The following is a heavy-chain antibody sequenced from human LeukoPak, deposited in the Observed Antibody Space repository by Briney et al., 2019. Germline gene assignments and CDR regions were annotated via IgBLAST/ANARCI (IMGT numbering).Heavy chain of an antibody. J-gene: IGHJ4*02. Sequence: PSETLSLTCTVSGGSISSGDYYWSWIRQPPGKGLEWIGYIYYSGSTYYNPSLKSRVTISVDTSKNQFSLKLSSATAADTAVYYCARGDDSSGNFDYWGQGTLVTVSS. V-gene: IGHV4-30-4*08. D-gene: IGHD3-22*01. CDR1: GGSISSGDYY. CDR2: IYYSGST. CDR3: ARGDDSSGNFDY.